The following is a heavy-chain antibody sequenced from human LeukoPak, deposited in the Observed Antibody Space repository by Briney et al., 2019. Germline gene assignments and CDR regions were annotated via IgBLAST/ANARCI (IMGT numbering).Heavy chain of an antibody. CDR1: GGSISSGSYY. Sequence: PSETLSLTRTVSGGSISSGSYYWSWVRQPAGKGLEWIGRIYTSGSTNYNPSLKSRVTISVDTSKNQFSLKLSSVTAADTAVYYCARGSLNLIVGVPAAYDYWGQGTLVTVSS. V-gene: IGHV4-61*02. CDR2: IYTSGST. D-gene: IGHD2-2*01. J-gene: IGHJ4*02. CDR3: ARGSLNLIVGVPAAYDY.